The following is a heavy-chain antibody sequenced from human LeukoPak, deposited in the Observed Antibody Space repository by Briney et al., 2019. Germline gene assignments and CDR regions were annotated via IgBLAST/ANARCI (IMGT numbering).Heavy chain of an antibody. D-gene: IGHD2-15*01. V-gene: IGHV3-7*01. CDR2: IKQDGSEK. Sequence: GGSLSFSCAASGLTFISYWMSWFGKAPGKGLEWVANIKQDGSEKNYVDSVKGRFTISRDNAKNSLYLEMTSLRAEDTAVYYCYCAVEDYWGQGTLVTVSS. CDR3: YCAVEDY. CDR1: GLTFISYW. J-gene: IGHJ4*02.